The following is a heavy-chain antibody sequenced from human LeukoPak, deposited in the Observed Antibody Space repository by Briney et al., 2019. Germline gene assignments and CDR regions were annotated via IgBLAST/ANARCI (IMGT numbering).Heavy chain of an antibody. CDR1: GGSFSGYY. CDR2: INHSGST. D-gene: IGHD2-2*02. Sequence: SETLSLTCAVYGGSFSGYYWSWIRQPPGKGLEWIGEINHSGSTSYSPSLKSRVTISVDTSKNQFSPKLSSVTAADTAVYYCASPAIGPFDSWGQGTLVTVSS. CDR3: ASPAIGPFDS. J-gene: IGHJ4*02. V-gene: IGHV4-34*01.